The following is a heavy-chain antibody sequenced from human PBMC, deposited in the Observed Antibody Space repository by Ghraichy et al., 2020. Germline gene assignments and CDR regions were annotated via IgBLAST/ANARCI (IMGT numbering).Heavy chain of an antibody. V-gene: IGHV4-34*01. CDR1: GGSFSGYY. CDR2: INHSGST. CDR3: ARGSRVPATRNKSYYYYYYMDV. Sequence: SETLSLTCAVYGGSFSGYYWSWIRQPPGKGLEWIGEINHSGSTNYNPSLKSRVTISVDTSKNQFSLKLSSVTAADTAVYYCARGSRVPATRNKSYYYYYYMDVWGKGTTVTVSS. D-gene: IGHD2-2*01. J-gene: IGHJ6*03.